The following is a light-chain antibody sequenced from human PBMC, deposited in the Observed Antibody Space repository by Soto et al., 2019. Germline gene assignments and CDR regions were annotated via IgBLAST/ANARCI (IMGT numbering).Light chain of an antibody. CDR3: SSYSVSTTYL. Sequence: QSALTQPASVSGSPGQSITISCTGTSSDVGGYDYVSWYQRHPGKAPKLIIFEVSNRPSGISYRFSGSKSGNTASLTISRLQAEDEADYFCSSYSVSTTYLFGTGTKLTVL. CDR1: SSDVGGYDY. J-gene: IGLJ1*01. V-gene: IGLV2-14*01. CDR2: EVS.